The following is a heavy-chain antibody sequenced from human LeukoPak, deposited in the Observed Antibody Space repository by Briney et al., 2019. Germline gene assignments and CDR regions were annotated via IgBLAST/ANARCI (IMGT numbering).Heavy chain of an antibody. CDR1: GFTFSTYS. J-gene: IGHJ6*02. CDR2: ISGSGANT. CDR3: AKDIVVVTATPYGMDV. V-gene: IGHV3-23*01. D-gene: IGHD2-21*02. Sequence: GGSLRLSCAASGFTFSTYSMSWVRLAPGKGLEWVSGISGSGANTYYADSVKGRFTISRDNSKNTLYLQMNSLRAEDTAVYYCAKDIVVVTATPYGMDVWGQGTTVTVSS.